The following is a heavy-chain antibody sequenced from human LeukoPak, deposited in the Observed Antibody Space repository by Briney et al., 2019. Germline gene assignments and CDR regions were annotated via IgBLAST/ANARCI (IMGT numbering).Heavy chain of an antibody. J-gene: IGHJ4*02. V-gene: IGHV1-69*13. Sequence: GASVKVSCKASEGTFGACSLDWVRQAPGQGLEWLGGINPIFNLLNYAQKFRGRVTITADESTNTAHMDLSILQYDDTAVYYCAAGRRLGELFFDYWGQGALVTVSS. CDR2: INPIFNLL. D-gene: IGHD3-10*01. CDR1: EGTFGACS. CDR3: AAGRRLGELFFDY.